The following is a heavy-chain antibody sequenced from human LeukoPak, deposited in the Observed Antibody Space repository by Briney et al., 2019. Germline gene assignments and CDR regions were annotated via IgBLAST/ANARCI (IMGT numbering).Heavy chain of an antibody. D-gene: IGHD6-19*01. CDR1: GGSISSSSYY. J-gene: IGHJ4*02. CDR2: IYYSGST. V-gene: IGHV4-39*07. Sequence: SETLSLTCTVSGGSISSSSYYWGWIRQPPGKGLEWIGSIYYSGSTYYNPSLKSRVTISVDTSKNQFSLKLSSVTAADTAVHYCARGASGWYNTVDYWGQGTLVTVSS. CDR3: ARGASGWYNTVDY.